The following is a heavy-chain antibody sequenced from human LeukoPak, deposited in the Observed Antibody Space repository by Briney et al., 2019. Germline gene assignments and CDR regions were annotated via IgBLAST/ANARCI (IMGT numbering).Heavy chain of an antibody. V-gene: IGHV3-49*04. Sequence: GGSLRLSCEASRFSFSAYPMGWVRRAPGKGLEWVSFIRTGGTTEYAASVKGRFTISRDDSKSIAYLQMNSLETEDTAVYYCTRWVVNSNLDYWGQGTLVTVSS. CDR1: RFSFSAYP. D-gene: IGHD5-18*01. CDR3: TRWVVNSNLDY. J-gene: IGHJ4*02. CDR2: IRTGGTT.